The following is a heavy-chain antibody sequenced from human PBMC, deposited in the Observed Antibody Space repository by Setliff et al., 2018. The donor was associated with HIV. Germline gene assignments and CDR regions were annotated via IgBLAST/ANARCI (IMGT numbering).Heavy chain of an antibody. CDR2: IHHTGYI. CDR3: ARHRYSSSINWFDP. J-gene: IGHJ5*02. V-gene: IGHV4-34*01. Sequence: PSETLSLTCAVYGGPSTDHYWNWIRQSPGMGLEWIAEIHHTGYINYNPSLRSRVSVSRDMSSNQFSLRLSSVTAADAAVYYCARHRYSSSINWFDPWGQGTLVTVSS. D-gene: IGHD6-13*01. CDR1: GGPSTDHY.